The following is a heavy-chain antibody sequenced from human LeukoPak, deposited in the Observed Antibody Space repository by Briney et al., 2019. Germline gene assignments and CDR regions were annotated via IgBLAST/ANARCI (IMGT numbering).Heavy chain of an antibody. D-gene: IGHD3-10*01. CDR1: GYTFSDYW. Sequence: GESLKISCKASGYTFSDYWIGWVRQMPGKGLEWMGIIYPGDSDTRYSPSFQGQVTISADKSISTAYLQWSSLKASDTAMYYCARRPSGPRYYFDYWGQGTLVTVSS. V-gene: IGHV5-51*01. CDR3: ARRPSGPRYYFDY. CDR2: IYPGDSDT. J-gene: IGHJ4*02.